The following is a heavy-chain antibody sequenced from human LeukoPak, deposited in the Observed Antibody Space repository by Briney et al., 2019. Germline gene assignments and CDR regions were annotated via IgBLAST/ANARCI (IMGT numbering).Heavy chain of an antibody. D-gene: IGHD4-17*01. CDR2: IYYSGST. CDR1: GGSISSSSYY. V-gene: IGHV4-39*07. J-gene: IGHJ5*02. Sequence: SETLSLTCTVSGGSISSSSYYWGWIRQPPGKGLEWIGSIYYSGSTYYNPSLKSRVTISVDTSKNQFSLKLSSVTAADTAVYYCARRQTRTTVTTRPFDPWGQGTLVTVSS. CDR3: ARRQTRTTVTTRPFDP.